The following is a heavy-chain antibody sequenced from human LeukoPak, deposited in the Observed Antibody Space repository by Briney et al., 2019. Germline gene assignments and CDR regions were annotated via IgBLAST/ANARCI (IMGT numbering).Heavy chain of an antibody. CDR2: ISYDGSNK. CDR3: AKEKGVYDFWSGYYNFAFDI. V-gene: IGHV3-30-3*01. J-gene: IGHJ3*02. CDR1: GFTFSSYA. D-gene: IGHD3-3*01. Sequence: PGGSLRLSCAASGFTFSSYAMHWVRQAPGKGLEWVAVISYDGSNKYYADSVKGRFTISRDNSKNTLYLQMNSLRAEDTAVYYCAKEKGVYDFWSGYYNFAFDIWGQGTMVTVSS.